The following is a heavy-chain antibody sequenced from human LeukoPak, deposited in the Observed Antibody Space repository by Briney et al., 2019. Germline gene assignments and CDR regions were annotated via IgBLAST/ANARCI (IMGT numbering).Heavy chain of an antibody. V-gene: IGHV3-74*01. D-gene: IGHD6-19*01. CDR3: VSYSSGWGHFDL. J-gene: IGHJ2*01. CDR2: MNSDGSIT. Sequence: GSLRLSCAASGFTFSRYWMHWVRQAPGKGLVWVSRMNSDGSITNYADSVKGRFSISRDNAKNTLYLQMISLRPEDTAMYYCVSYSSGWGHFDLWGRGTLVTVSS. CDR1: GFTFSRYW.